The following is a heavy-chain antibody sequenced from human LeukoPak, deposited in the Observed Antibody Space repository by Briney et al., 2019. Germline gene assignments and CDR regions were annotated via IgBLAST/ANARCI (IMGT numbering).Heavy chain of an antibody. CDR2: INHSGST. Sequence: SETLSLTCAVYGGSFSGYYWSWIRQPPGKGLEWIGEINHSGSTNYNPSLKSRVTISVDTSKNQFSLKLSSVTAADTAVYYCARRPGVVIPWDYYYMDVWGKGTTVTISS. J-gene: IGHJ6*03. CDR1: GGSFSGYY. V-gene: IGHV4-34*01. CDR3: ARRPGVVIPWDYYYMDV. D-gene: IGHD3-22*01.